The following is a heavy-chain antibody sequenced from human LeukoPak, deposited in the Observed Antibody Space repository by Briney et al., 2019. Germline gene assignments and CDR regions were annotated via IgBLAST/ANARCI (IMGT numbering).Heavy chain of an antibody. CDR1: GYSISSGYY. V-gene: IGHV4-38-2*02. CDR3: AKQYSSSSVSVFDY. J-gene: IGHJ4*02. CDR2: IYHSGST. Sequence: SETLSLTCTVSGYSISSGYYWGWIRQPPGKGLEWIGSIYHSGSTYYNPSLKSRVTISVDTSKNQFSLKLSSVTAADTAVYYCAKQYSSSSVSVFDYWGQGTLVTVSP. D-gene: IGHD6-6*01.